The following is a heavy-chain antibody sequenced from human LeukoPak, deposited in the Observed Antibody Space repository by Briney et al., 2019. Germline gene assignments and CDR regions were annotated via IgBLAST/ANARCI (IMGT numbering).Heavy chain of an antibody. D-gene: IGHD2-2*01. Sequence: PSETLSLTCTVSGGSISSYYWSWIRQPAGKGLEWIGRIYTSGSTNYNPSLKSRVTMSVDTSKNQFSLKLSSVTAADTAVYYCARGRVVPAALSQKDMGTKPYYFDYWGQGTLVTVSS. CDR1: GGSISSYY. V-gene: IGHV4-4*07. CDR3: ARGRVVPAALSQKDMGTKPYYFDY. CDR2: IYTSGST. J-gene: IGHJ4*02.